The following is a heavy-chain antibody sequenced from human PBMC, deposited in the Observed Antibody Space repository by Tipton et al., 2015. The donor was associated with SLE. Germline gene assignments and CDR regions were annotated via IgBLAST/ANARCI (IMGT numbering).Heavy chain of an antibody. Sequence: SLRLSCAASGFTFGSHTMNWVRQAPGKGLERVSSISTSSRYIHYADSVQGRFTISRDNTENSLYLQMNTLRAEDTAVYYCARVSRGMTTVNYFDYWGQGTLVIVSS. CDR2: ISTSSRYI. D-gene: IGHD4-11*01. CDR3: ARVSRGMTTVNYFDY. V-gene: IGHV3-21*03. J-gene: IGHJ4*02. CDR1: GFTFGSHT.